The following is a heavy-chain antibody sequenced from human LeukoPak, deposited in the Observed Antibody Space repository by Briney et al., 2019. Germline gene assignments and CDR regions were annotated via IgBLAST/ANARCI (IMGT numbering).Heavy chain of an antibody. J-gene: IGHJ6*02. CDR3: ARGDIVVVPAAIQYYYYGMDV. V-gene: IGHV4-34*01. Sequence: SETLSLTCAVYGGSFSGYYWSWIRQPPGKGLEWIGEINHSGSTNYNPSLKSRVTISVDTSKNQFSLKLSSVTAADTAVYYCARGDIVVVPAAIQYYYYGMDVWGQGTTVTVSS. D-gene: IGHD2-2*01. CDR2: INHSGST. CDR1: GGSFSGYY.